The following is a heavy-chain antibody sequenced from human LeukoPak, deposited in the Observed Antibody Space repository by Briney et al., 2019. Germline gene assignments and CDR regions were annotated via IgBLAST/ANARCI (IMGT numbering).Heavy chain of an antibody. D-gene: IGHD6-13*01. J-gene: IGHJ4*02. CDR2: ITENGGGT. V-gene: IGHV3-23*01. CDR1: GFSFSSYY. CDR3: ARDRIAAAGTDYDY. Sequence: PGGSRRLSCEGSGFSFSSYYMSWVRQAPGKGLEWVSSITENGGGTYYADSVKGRFIISRDNSKNTLYLQMNSLRAEDTAVYYCARDRIAAAGTDYDYWGQGALVTVSS.